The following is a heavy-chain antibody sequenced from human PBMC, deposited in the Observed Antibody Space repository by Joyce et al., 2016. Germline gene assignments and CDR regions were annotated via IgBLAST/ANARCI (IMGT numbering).Heavy chain of an antibody. D-gene: IGHD5-12*01. J-gene: IGHJ4*02. CDR3: VKRRKYSGDDFDH. Sequence: QVQLVESGGGVVQPGRSLRHSCAASGFTFRSFAVHWVGQAPGKGLEWVAVISFDGRTKHYADSVKGRFTISRDNSKNTLHLDMNSLRTEDTAVYYCVKRRKYSGDDFDHWGQGTLVIVSS. CDR1: GFTFRSFA. CDR2: ISFDGRTK. V-gene: IGHV3-30*18.